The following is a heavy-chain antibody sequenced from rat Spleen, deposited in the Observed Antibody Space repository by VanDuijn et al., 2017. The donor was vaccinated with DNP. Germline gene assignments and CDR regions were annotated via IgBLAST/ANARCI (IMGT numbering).Heavy chain of an antibody. V-gene: IGHV3-1*01. Sequence: EVQLQESGPGLVKPSQSLSLTCSVTGYSITSSYRWNWIRKFPGNKMEWIGHISYSGSTSYNQSLKSLLSITRDPSKNQFFLQLNSVTTEDTATYYCARYYYDGLGAMDAWGQGTSVTVSS. D-gene: IGHD1-12*02. J-gene: IGHJ4*01. CDR1: GYSITSSY. CDR2: ISYSGST. CDR3: ARYYYDGLGAMDA.